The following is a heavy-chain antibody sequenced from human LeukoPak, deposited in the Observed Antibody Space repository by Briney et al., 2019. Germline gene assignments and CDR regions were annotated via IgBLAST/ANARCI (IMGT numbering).Heavy chain of an antibody. CDR3: ARRTYYDFWSGKPQTNYYYYMDV. Sequence: SETLSLTCTVSGGSVSSGNYYWSWVRQPAGKGLEWIGRIYTSGSTDYNPSLKSRVTISVDTSKNQFSLKLSSVTAADTAVYYCARRTYYDFWSGKPQTNYYYYMDVWGKGTTVTVSS. CDR2: IYTSGST. CDR1: GGSVSSGNYY. V-gene: IGHV4-61*02. D-gene: IGHD3-3*01. J-gene: IGHJ6*03.